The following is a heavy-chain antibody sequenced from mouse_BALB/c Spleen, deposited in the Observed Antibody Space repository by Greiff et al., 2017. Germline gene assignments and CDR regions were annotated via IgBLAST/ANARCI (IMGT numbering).Heavy chain of an antibody. D-gene: IGHD1-1*01. J-gene: IGHJ2*01. CDR2: ISSGGSYT. CDR3: ERDKNYGRSGGNYFDY. Sequence: EVKLVESGGDLVKPGGSLKLSCAASGFTFSSYGMSWVRQTPDKRLEWVATISSGGSYTYYPDSVKGRFTISRDNAKNTLYLQMSSLKSEDTAMYYGERDKNYGRSGGNYFDYWGQGTTLTVSS. CDR1: GFTFSSYG. V-gene: IGHV5-6*01.